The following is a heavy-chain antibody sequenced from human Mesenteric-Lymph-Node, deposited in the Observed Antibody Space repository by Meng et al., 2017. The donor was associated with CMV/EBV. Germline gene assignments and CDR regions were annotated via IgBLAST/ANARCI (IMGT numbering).Heavy chain of an antibody. CDR1: GFTFSSYW. J-gene: IGHJ6*02. D-gene: IGHD3-3*01. Sequence: GGSLRLSCAASGFTFSSYWMSWVRQAPGKGLEWVANIKQDGSEKYYVDSVKGRFTISRDNAKNSLYLQMNSLRAEDTAVYYCARDETVRDDFWSGYYYYYYYGMDVWGQGTTVTV. CDR3: ARDETVRDDFWSGYYYYYYYGMDV. CDR2: IKQDGSEK. V-gene: IGHV3-7*01.